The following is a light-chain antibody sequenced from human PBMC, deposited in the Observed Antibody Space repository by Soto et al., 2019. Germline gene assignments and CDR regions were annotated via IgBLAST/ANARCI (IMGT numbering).Light chain of an antibody. CDR3: QQRSNWPWT. CDR1: PSVSSY. Sequence: EIVLTQSPASLSLSPGERATLSCRASPSVSSYLDWYQQKAGQAPRLLIYDTSNRATGIPARFSGSGSGTDFTLTISSLEPEDFAVYYCQQRSNWPWTFGQGTKVEIK. V-gene: IGKV3-11*01. J-gene: IGKJ1*01. CDR2: DTS.